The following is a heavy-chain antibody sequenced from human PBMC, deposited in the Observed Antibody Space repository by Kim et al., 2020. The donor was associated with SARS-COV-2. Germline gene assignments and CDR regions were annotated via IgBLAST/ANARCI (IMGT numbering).Heavy chain of an antibody. CDR1: GGTFSAYA. CDR2: IIPFFDTT. V-gene: IGHV1-69*13. CDR3: AKIFSQKLPLSYYHYAMDV. Sequence: SVKVSCKASGGTFSAYAINWVRQAPGQGLEWMGGIIPFFDTTDYAQKFQGRITITVDESTSAAYMELSSLRSEDTAVYYCAKIFSQKLPLSYYHYAMDVWGQGTTVTVSS. J-gene: IGHJ6*02. D-gene: IGHD6-13*01.